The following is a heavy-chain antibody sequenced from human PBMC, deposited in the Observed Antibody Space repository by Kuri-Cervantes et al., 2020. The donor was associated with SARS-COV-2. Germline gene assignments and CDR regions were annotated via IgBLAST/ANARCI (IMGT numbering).Heavy chain of an antibody. J-gene: IGHJ5*02. D-gene: IGHD6-6*01. V-gene: IGHV4-28*03. CDR1: GYSISSSNW. Sequence: SETLSLTCAVSGYSISSSNWWGWIRQPPGKGLEWIGYIYYSGSTYYNPSLKSRVNMSVDTSKNQFSLKLSSVTAVDTAVYYCARVHARGWFDPWGQGTLVTVSS. CDR2: IYYSGST. CDR3: ARVHARGWFDP.